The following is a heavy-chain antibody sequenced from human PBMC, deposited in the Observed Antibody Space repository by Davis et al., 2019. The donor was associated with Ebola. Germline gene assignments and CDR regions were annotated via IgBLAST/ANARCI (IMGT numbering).Heavy chain of an antibody. CDR2: INTDGSRP. V-gene: IGHV3-74*01. CDR3: ARVLSYCSGGSCPGGSDH. CDR1: GFTFSSYW. Sequence: GESLKISCAASGFTFSSYWIHWVRQAPGKGLVWVSRINTDGSRPRDADSVKGRFTISRDNAKNTLYLQMNSLRAEDTAVYYCARVLSYCSGGSCPGGSDHWCQGTLVTVSS. J-gene: IGHJ4*02. D-gene: IGHD2-15*01.